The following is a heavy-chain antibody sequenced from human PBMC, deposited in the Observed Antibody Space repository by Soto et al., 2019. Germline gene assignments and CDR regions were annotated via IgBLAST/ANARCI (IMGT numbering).Heavy chain of an antibody. J-gene: IGHJ4*02. CDR2: ISYDGSNK. CDR3: ASDMTIQGYFDY. V-gene: IGHV3-30-3*01. Sequence: QVQLVESGGGVVQPGRSLRLSCAASGFTFSSYAMHWVRQAPGKGLEWVAVISYDGSNKYYADSVKGRFTISRDNSKNALYLQMKSLRAEDTAVYYCASDMTIQGYFDYWGQGTLVTVSS. D-gene: IGHD3-9*01. CDR1: GFTFSSYA.